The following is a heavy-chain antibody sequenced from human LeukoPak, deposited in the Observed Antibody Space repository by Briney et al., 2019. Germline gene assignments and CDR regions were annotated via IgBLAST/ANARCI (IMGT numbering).Heavy chain of an antibody. CDR3: ARGEHGVDV. CDR1: GGSISGYY. D-gene: IGHD1-26*01. V-gene: IGHV4-4*07. J-gene: IGHJ6*02. CDR2: VHSSGNT. Sequence: PSETLSLTCTVTGGSISGYYWSWIRQPAGKGLEWIGRVHSSGNTIYNPSLKSRLTMSVDTSKNQFSLKLSSVTAADTAVYYCARGEHGVDVWGQGTTVTVSS.